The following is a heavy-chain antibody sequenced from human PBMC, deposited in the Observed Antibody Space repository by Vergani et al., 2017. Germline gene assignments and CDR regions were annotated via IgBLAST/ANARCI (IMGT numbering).Heavy chain of an antibody. CDR1: GGSFSGYY. D-gene: IGHD2-2*01. V-gene: IGHV4-34*01. J-gene: IGHJ2*01. CDR3: ARGRYCSSTSCYDRWYLDL. Sequence: QVQLQQWGAGLLKPSETLSLTCAVYGGSFSGYYWSWIRQPPGKGLEWIGEINHSGSTNYNPSLKSRVTISVDTSKNQFSLKLSSVTAADTAVYYCARGRYCSSTSCYDRWYLDLWGRGTLVTVSS. CDR2: INHSGST.